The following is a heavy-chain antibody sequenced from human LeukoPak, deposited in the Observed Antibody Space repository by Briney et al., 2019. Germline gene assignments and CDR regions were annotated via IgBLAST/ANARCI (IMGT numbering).Heavy chain of an antibody. V-gene: IGHV1-69*06. Sequence: SVKVSCKASGGTFSSYAISWVRQAPGQGLEWMGGIIPIFGTANYAQKFQGRVTITADKSTSTAYMELSSLRSEGTAVYYCARVGDSSGYYLGAFDIWGQGTMVTVSS. CDR3: ARVGDSSGYYLGAFDI. J-gene: IGHJ3*02. CDR2: IIPIFGTA. D-gene: IGHD3-22*01. CDR1: GGTFSSYA.